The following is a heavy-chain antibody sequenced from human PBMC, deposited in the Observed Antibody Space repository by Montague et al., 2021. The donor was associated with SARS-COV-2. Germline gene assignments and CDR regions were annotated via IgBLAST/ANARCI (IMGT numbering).Heavy chain of an antibody. D-gene: IGHD5-24*01. CDR1: GGSISNYY. CDR3: ARIGDGYNAPPGY. V-gene: IGHV4-59*12. Sequence: SETLSLTCTVSGGSISNYYWSWIRQPPGKGLEWIGYIHYSGSTSSHPSLKGRVTISIDTSKNQFSLNLSSVTAADTAVYYCARIGDGYNAPPGYWGQGTLVTVSS. CDR2: IHYSGST. J-gene: IGHJ4*02.